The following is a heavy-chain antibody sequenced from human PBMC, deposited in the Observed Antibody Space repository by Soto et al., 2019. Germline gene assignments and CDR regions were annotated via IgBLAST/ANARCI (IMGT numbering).Heavy chain of an antibody. Sequence: GGSLRLSCAASGFTFSDYSMSWIRQAPGKGLEWVSYIIYSVSTIYSADSVKGRFTISRDNAKNTLYLQMNSLRAEDTAVYYCARGLSITHYGMDVWGQGTTVTVSS. J-gene: IGHJ6*02. CDR1: GFTFSDYS. CDR2: IIYSVSTI. CDR3: ARGLSITHYGMDV. V-gene: IGHV3-11*01.